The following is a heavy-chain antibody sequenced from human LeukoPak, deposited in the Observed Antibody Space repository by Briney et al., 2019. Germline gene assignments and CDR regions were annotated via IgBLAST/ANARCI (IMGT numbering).Heavy chain of an antibody. D-gene: IGHD1-26*01. CDR1: GYSISSGYY. CDR3: ARQGSYLSKYYFDY. CDR2: IYHSGST. V-gene: IGHV4-38-2*01. J-gene: IGHJ4*02. Sequence: SETLSLTXAVSGYSISSGYYWGWIRQPPGKGLEWIGSIYHSGSTYYNPSLKSRVTISVDTSKNQFSLKLSSVTAADTAVYYCARQGSYLSKYYFDYWGQGTLVTVSS.